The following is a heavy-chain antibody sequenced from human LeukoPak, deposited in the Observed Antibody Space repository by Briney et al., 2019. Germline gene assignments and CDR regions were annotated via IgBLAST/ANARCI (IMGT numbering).Heavy chain of an antibody. Sequence: GGSLRLSCAASGFTFSSYSMNRVRQAPGKGLEWVSAISGSGGSTYYADSVKGRLTISRDNSKNTLYLQMNSLRAEDTAVYYCAKEGGGAGYYSDYWGQGTLVTVSS. V-gene: IGHV3-23*01. D-gene: IGHD3-16*01. CDR1: GFTFSSYS. CDR3: AKEGGGAGYYSDY. CDR2: ISGSGGST. J-gene: IGHJ4*02.